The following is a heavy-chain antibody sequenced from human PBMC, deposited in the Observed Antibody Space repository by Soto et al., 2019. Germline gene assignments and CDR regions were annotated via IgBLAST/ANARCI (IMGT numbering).Heavy chain of an antibody. D-gene: IGHD5-18*01. CDR1: GFTFSSSA. CDR2: ITGGGDSA. J-gene: IGHJ4*02. Sequence: GGSLRLSCAASGFTFSSSAMSWVRQAPGKGLEWVSGITGGGDSAYYADSVRGRFTISRDNSKNTLYLQMNTLRAEDMAVYYCANSHTSMIYYFDYWGQGTLVTVSS. V-gene: IGHV3-23*01. CDR3: ANSHTSMIYYFDY.